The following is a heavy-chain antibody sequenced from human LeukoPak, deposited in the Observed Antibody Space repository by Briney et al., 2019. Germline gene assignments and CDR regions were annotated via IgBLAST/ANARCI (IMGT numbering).Heavy chain of an antibody. CDR2: ISGDGTRT. Sequence: GGSLRLSCAASGFSFSSYAMTWDRQAPVKGLEWVSAISGDGTRTYYADSVKGRFTISRDNSKNTLYLEMSSLRVEDTAIYYCAKWPEGAMDYFDYWGQGTLVTVSS. D-gene: IGHD3-16*01. CDR3: AKWPEGAMDYFDY. J-gene: IGHJ4*02. CDR1: GFSFSSYA. V-gene: IGHV3-23*01.